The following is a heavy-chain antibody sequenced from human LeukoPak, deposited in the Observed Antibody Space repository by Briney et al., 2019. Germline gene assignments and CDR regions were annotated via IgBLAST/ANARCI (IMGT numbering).Heavy chain of an antibody. CDR1: GFSVINAW. D-gene: IGHD3-3*01. CDR2: IKSRADGGTT. Sequence: TGGSLRLSCAASGFSVINAWMSWVRQAPGQGLEWVGRIKSRADGGTTGYAAPEEGRFSISRDDSENTLCLQMNSLQIDDTALYYCLIFPGRRGQGTLVTVSS. V-gene: IGHV3-15*05. J-gene: IGHJ4*02. CDR3: LIFPGR.